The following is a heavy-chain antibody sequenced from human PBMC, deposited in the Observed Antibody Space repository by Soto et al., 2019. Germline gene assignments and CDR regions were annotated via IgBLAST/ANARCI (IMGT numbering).Heavy chain of an antibody. CDR3: ARDGRMSVPNNLRFDN. CDR1: GESVSSNSAA. CDR2: TYYRSKWYN. V-gene: IGHV6-1*01. J-gene: IGHJ4*02. Sequence: SQTLSLTCAISGESVSSNSAAWNWIRQSPSRGLEWLGRTYYRSKWYNDYAVSVKSRITINPDTSKNQFSLQLNSVTPEDTAVYYCARDGRMSVPNNLRFDNWAQGTLVTVSS. D-gene: IGHD4-4*01.